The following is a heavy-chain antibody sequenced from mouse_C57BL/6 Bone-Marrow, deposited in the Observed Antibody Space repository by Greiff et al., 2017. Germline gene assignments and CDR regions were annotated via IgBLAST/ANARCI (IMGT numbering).Heavy chain of an antibody. CDR1: GYTFTGYW. Sequence: ELSCMATGYTFTGYWIEWVKQRPGHGLEWIGEILPGSGSTNYNEKFKGKATFTADTSSNTAYMQLSSLTTEDSAIYYGPRGGTAQATWDFDYWGQGTTLTVSA. J-gene: IGHJ2*01. CDR3: PRGGTAQATWDFDY. V-gene: IGHV1-9*01. D-gene: IGHD3-2*02. CDR2: ILPGSGST.